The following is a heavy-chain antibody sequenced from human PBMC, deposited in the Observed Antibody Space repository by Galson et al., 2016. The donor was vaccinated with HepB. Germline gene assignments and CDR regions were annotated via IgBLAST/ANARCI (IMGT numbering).Heavy chain of an antibody. CDR3: AKFQLRFGELSAFEL. D-gene: IGHD3-10*01. Sequence: SLRLSCAASGVSFSSFDMSWVRQAPGKGLEWVSSVDSTGDYTYYAASVKGRFTISRDNSKDTLYLQMSSLRGEDTAIYYCAKFQLRFGELSAFELWGQGTLVTVSS. J-gene: IGHJ4*02. V-gene: IGHV3-23*01. CDR2: VDSTGDYT. CDR1: GVSFSSFD.